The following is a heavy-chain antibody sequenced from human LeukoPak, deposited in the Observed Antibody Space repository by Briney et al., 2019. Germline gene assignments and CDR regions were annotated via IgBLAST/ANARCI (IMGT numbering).Heavy chain of an antibody. CDR2: IYYSGST. CDR1: GGSISSGGYY. V-gene: IGHV4-31*03. J-gene: IGHJ4*02. CDR3: ARAEQVAVAGTDPFDY. D-gene: IGHD6-19*01. Sequence: SETLSLTCTVSGGSISSGGYYWSWIRQHPGKGLEWIGYIYYSGSTYYNPSLKSRVTISVDTSKNQFSLKLSSVTAADTAVYYCARAEQVAVAGTDPFDYWGQGTLVTVSS.